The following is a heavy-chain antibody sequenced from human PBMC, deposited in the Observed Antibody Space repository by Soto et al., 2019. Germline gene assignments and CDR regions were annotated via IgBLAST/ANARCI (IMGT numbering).Heavy chain of an antibody. J-gene: IGHJ4*02. D-gene: IGHD1-26*01. Sequence: QVQLVESGGGVVQPGRSLRLSCAASGFTFSSYAMHWVRQAPGKGLEWVAVISYDGSNKYYADSVKGRFTISRDNSKNTLYLQMNSLRAEDTAVYYCARDQLRLGAKGPDYWGQGTLVTVSS. CDR3: ARDQLRLGAKGPDY. CDR1: GFTFSSYA. CDR2: ISYDGSNK. V-gene: IGHV3-30-3*01.